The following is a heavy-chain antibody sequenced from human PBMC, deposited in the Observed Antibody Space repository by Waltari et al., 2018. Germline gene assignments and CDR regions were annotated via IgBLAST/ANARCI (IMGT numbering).Heavy chain of an antibody. D-gene: IGHD5-12*01. J-gene: IGHJ6*03. V-gene: IGHV4-59*01. CDR1: GGSISSYY. Sequence: QVQLQESGPGLVKPSETLSLTCTVSGGSISSYYWIWIRQPPGKGLEWIGYIYYSGSTNYNPSLKSRVTISVDTSKNQFSLKLSSVTAADTAVYYCARQTSGYDGYYYYYMDVWGKGTTVTVSS. CDR3: ARQTSGYDGYYYYYMDV. CDR2: IYYSGST.